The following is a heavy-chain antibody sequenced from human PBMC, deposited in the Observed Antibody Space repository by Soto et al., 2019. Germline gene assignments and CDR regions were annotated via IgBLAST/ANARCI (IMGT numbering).Heavy chain of an antibody. Sequence: PSETLSLTCAVYGGFLSESHWTWIRQPPGKGLEWIGEINHVGGTNYNPSLQSRVTMSVDTSQNQFSLRLISVTAADAAVYYCAKAYSSVWFFSLDLCGQGTLVTVPS. CDR3: AKAYSSVWFFSLDL. CDR2: INHVGGT. D-gene: IGHD3-16*01. V-gene: IGHV4-34*01. J-gene: IGHJ5*02. CDR1: GGFLSESH.